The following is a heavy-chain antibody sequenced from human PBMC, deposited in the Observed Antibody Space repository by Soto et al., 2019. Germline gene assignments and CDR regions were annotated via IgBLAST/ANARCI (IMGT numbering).Heavy chain of an antibody. CDR3: ARGPWAGELLFLYYYGMDV. V-gene: IGHV6-1*01. CDR2: TYYRSKWYN. CDR1: GDSVSSNSAA. D-gene: IGHD2-2*01. J-gene: IGHJ6*02. Sequence: PSQTLSLTCAISGDSVSSNSAAWNWIRQSPSRGLEWLGRTYYRSKWYNDYAVSVKSRITINPDTSKNQFSLQLNSVTPEDTAVYYCARGPWAGELLFLYYYGMDVWGQGTTVTVSS.